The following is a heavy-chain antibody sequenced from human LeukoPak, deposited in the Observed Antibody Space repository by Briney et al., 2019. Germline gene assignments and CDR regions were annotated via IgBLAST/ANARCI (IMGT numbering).Heavy chain of an antibody. CDR1: GFTFHDYA. V-gene: IGHV3-9*01. D-gene: IGHD4-17*01. CDR3: AKALGSTVTTRTCFDY. Sequence: GRSLRLSCAASGFTFHDYAMHWVRQAPGKGLEWVSGLSWNAANIGYAESVRGRFTISRDNAGNSLYLQMNSLRPEDTALYYCAKALGSTVTTRTCFDYWGQGTLVTVSS. J-gene: IGHJ4*02. CDR2: LSWNAANI.